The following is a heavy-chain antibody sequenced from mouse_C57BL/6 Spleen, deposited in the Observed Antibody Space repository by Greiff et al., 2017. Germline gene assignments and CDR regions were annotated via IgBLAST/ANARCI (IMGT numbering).Heavy chain of an antibody. CDR2: IHPNSGST. Sequence: VQLQQPGAELVKPGASVKSSCKASGYTFTSYWMHWVKQRPGQGLEWIGMIHPNSGSTNYNEKFKSKATLTVDKSSSTAYMHLSSLTSEDSAVYYCATPYYGNGGFAYWGPGTLVTVSA. CDR3: ATPYYGNGGFAY. J-gene: IGHJ3*01. CDR1: GYTFTSYW. V-gene: IGHV1-64*01. D-gene: IGHD2-10*01.